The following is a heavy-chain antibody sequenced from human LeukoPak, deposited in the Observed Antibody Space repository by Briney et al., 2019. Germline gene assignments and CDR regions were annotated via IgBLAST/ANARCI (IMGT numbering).Heavy chain of an antibody. J-gene: IGHJ4*02. CDR3: ARHGGTGTTVDY. D-gene: IGHD1-7*01. CDR2: INHSGST. Sequence: SETLSLTCAVHGGSLSAYYWSGIRQPPGKGLEGIGEINHSGSTNYNPSLKSRVTISVDTSKNQFSLKLSSLTAADTAVYYCARHGGTGTTVDYWGQGTLVTVSS. CDR1: GGSLSAYY. V-gene: IGHV4-34*01.